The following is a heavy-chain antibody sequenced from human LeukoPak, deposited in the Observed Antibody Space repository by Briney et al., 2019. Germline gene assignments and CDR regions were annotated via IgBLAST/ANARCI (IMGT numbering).Heavy chain of an antibody. D-gene: IGHD3-10*01. CDR2: ISSSSSYI. J-gene: IGHJ4*02. V-gene: IGHV3-21*01. CDR3: ARDGIHYGSGVFDY. Sequence: GGSLRLSCAASGFTFSSYSMNWVRQAPGKGLEWVSSISSSSSYIYYADSVKGRFTISRDNAKNSLYLQMNSLRAEDTAVYYCARDGIHYGSGVFDYWGQGTLVTVSS. CDR1: GFTFSSYS.